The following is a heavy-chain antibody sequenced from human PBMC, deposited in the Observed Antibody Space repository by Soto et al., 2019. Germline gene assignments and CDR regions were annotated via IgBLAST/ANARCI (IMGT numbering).Heavy chain of an antibody. CDR3: ARRSQQQLVRGVNWFDP. J-gene: IGHJ5*02. D-gene: IGHD6-13*01. V-gene: IGHV4-34*01. Sequence: PSETLSLTCAVYGGSFSGYYWSWIRQPPGKGLEWIGEINHSGSTNYNPSLKSRVTIPVDTSKNQFSLKLSSVTAADTAVYYCARRSQQQLVRGVNWFDPWGQGTLVTVSS. CDR1: GGSFSGYY. CDR2: INHSGST.